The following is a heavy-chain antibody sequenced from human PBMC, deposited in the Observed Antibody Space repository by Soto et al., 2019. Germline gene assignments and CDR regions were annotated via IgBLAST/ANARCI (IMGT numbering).Heavy chain of an antibody. CDR1: GFTFTSSA. V-gene: IGHV1-18*01. CDR3: ARDSPPVDY. CDR2: ISAYNGNT. Sequence: ASVKVSCKASGFTFTSSAVQWVRQAPGQGLEWMGWISAYNGNTKYAQKLQGRVTMTTDTSTSTAYMELRSLRSDDTAVYYCARDSPPVDYWGQGTLVTVSS. J-gene: IGHJ4*02.